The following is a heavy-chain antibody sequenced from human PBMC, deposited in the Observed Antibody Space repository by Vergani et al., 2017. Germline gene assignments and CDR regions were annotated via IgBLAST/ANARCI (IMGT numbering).Heavy chain of an antibody. CDR2: IYWDDVK. J-gene: IGHJ4*02. CDR1: GFSLSTSGVG. D-gene: IGHD5-18*01. Sequence: QITLKESGPTLVKPTQTLTLTCTFSGFSLSTSGVGVGWIRQPPGKALEWLALIYWDDVKRYSPSLKSRLTITKDTSKNQVVLTMTNMDPVDTATYYCAHNTWIRYYCDYWGQGTLVTVSS. V-gene: IGHV2-5*02. CDR3: AHNTWIRYYCDY.